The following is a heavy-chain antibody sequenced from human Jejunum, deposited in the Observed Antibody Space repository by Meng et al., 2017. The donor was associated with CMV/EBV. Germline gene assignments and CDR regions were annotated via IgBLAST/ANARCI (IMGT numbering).Heavy chain of an antibody. V-gene: IGHV4-30-4*08. CDR3: ARVSLRQSIFYY. J-gene: IGHJ4*02. D-gene: IGHD6-6*01. CDR1: GGAISSGYNY. CDR2: MNDGMSP. Sequence: GELQESGPGQVKPSQTLSLTCTVSGGAISSGYNYKSKSRAPPGKGLERRGDMNDGMSPCSSPSLTRRLTSSVDTSKNQFSLNLTPMTAADTAVDYCARVSLRQSIFYYWGQGTLVTVSS.